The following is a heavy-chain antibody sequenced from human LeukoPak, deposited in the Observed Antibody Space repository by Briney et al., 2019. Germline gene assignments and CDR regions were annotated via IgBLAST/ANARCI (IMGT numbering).Heavy chain of an antibody. D-gene: IGHD2-2*01. Sequence: SETLSLTCTVSGGSISSYCWSWIRQPPGKGLEWIGYIYYSGSTNYNPSLKSRVTISVDTSKNQFSLKLSSVTAADTAVYYCARGSSSTSPRFDPWGQGTLVTVSS. CDR1: GGSISSYC. CDR3: ARGSSSTSPRFDP. CDR2: IYYSGST. V-gene: IGHV4-59*01. J-gene: IGHJ5*02.